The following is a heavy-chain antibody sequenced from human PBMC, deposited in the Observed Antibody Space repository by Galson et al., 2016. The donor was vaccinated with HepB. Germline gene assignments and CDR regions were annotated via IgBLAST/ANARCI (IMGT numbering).Heavy chain of an antibody. D-gene: IGHD2-15*01. V-gene: IGHV6-1*01. CDR2: TYYRSNWYS. CDR3: AKARGFKDNWFDP. CDR1: GDSVSSYSAV. J-gene: IGHJ5*02. Sequence: CAISGDSVSSYSAVWNWIRQSPSRGLEWLGRTYYRSNWYSEYAVSVKSRITINPDTSKNQVSLQLNSVTPEDTAVYYCAKARGFKDNWFDPWGQGTLVTVSS.